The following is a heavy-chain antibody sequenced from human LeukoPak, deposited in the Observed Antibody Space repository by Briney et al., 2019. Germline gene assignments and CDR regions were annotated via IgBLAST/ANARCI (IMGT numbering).Heavy chain of an antibody. CDR3: VRGPYGSSISNWFDP. V-gene: IGHV4-59*01. D-gene: IGHD3-10*01. J-gene: IGHJ5*02. CDR1: GGSITGYS. CDR2: IYYSGDT. Sequence: PSETLSLTCSASGGSITGYSWSWIRQPPGKGLEWIGYIYYSGDTFYNPSLNSRLSMSVDTPKNQFSLKLRSVTAADTAVYYCVRGPYGSSISNWFDPWGQGMLVAVSS.